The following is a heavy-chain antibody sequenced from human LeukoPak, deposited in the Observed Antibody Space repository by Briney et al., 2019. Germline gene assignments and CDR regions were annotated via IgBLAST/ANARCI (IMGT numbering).Heavy chain of an antibody. CDR1: GFTFSSYG. D-gene: IGHD3-3*01. Sequence: GGSLRLSCAASGFTFSSYGMHWVRQAPGKGLEWVAVISYDGSNKYYADSVKGRFTISRDNSKNTLYLQMNSLRAEDTAVYYCAKGDVLRFLEWQPDYWGQGTLVTVSS. CDR2: ISYDGSNK. J-gene: IGHJ4*02. V-gene: IGHV3-30*18. CDR3: AKGDVLRFLEWQPDY.